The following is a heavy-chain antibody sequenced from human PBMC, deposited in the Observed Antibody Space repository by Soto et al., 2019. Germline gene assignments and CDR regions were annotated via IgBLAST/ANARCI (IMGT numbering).Heavy chain of an antibody. CDR1: GFTFSNYG. D-gene: IGHD2-15*01. J-gene: IGHJ4*02. V-gene: IGHV3-30*18. Sequence: QVQLVESGGGVVQPGRSLRLSCAASGFTFSNYGMHWVRQAPGKGLEWVAVISYDGSNRYYADSVKGRFTISRDNSKNTLELQMNSLRHDDTAVYYWAKALSGGYCCGGSCSLDDWGQGNLVTVSS. CDR2: ISYDGSNR. CDR3: AKALSGGYCCGGSCSLDD.